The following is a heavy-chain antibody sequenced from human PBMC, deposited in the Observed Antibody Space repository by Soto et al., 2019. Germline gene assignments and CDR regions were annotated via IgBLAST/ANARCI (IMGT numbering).Heavy chain of an antibody. V-gene: IGHV1-69*06. CDR1: GDTFSNYG. D-gene: IGHD4-17*01. Sequence: QVQLVQSGAEVKKPGSSVKVSCKASGDTFSNYGIIWVRQAPGQGLEWMGGIIPIFGTQNYAQIFQDRVSITADKPTNTAYMELSSLRSEATAVYYSARAYTVTTGRYYFAMDVWGQGTTVNVSS. CDR3: ARAYTVTTGRYYFAMDV. CDR2: IIPIFGTQ. J-gene: IGHJ6*02.